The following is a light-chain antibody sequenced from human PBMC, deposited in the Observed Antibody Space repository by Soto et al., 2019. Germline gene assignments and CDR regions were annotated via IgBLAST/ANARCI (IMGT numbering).Light chain of an antibody. CDR2: DDS. J-gene: IGLJ2*01. CDR3: QVWDGLSDHVI. V-gene: IGLV3-21*02. CDR1: NIESKS. Sequence: SSELTQPRSVSVAPGQTARITCGGNNIESKSVHWYQQRPGQAPVLVVHDDSDRPSGIPERISGSNSGNTATLTISRVEAGDEAEYYCQVWDGLSDHVIFGGGTKLTVL.